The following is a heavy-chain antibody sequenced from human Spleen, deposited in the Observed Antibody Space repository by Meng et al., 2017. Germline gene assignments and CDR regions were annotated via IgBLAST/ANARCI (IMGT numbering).Heavy chain of an antibody. J-gene: IGHJ4*02. CDR3: AKETGTRKENYFDY. CDR1: GFTFSDYT. D-gene: IGHD1-1*01. CDR2: IRSGGNT. V-gene: IGHV3-23*01. Sequence: GESLKISCAASGFTFSDYTMNWVRQAPGKGLEWVSVIRSGGNTDYADSVKGRFTISRDNSKNTLYLQMNSLRAEDTAVYCCAKETGTRKENYFDYWGQGTLVTVSS.